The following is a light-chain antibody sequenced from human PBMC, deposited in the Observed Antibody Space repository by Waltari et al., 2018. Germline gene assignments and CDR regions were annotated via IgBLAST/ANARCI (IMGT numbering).Light chain of an antibody. CDR3: CSYTGSTTPRM. J-gene: IGLJ3*02. V-gene: IGLV2-23*01. CDR1: NSDVGNYNF. CDR2: EGS. Sequence: QSALTQPASVSGSPGQSITISCTGTNSDVGNYNFVSWYQQHPGKAPKLMIYEGSKRRSGVSNRFSGSKSGNTASLTISGLRAEDEADYYCCSYTGSTTPRMFGGGTKLTVV.